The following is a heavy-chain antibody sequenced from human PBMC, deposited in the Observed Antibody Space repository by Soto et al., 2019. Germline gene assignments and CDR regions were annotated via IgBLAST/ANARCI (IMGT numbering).Heavy chain of an antibody. V-gene: IGHV3-23*01. CDR1: GFTFSNYA. J-gene: IGHJ4*02. CDR3: AKDHFEQPQTNDY. Sequence: VQLLESGGGLVQPGGSLRLSCAGSGFTFSNYAMSWVRQAPGKGLEWVSAMSGSGGSRYYADSVKGRFTISRDNSKSTLYLQMDSMRAEDTAIYYCAKDHFEQPQTNDYWGQGTLVTVS. D-gene: IGHD6-13*01. CDR2: MSGSGGSR.